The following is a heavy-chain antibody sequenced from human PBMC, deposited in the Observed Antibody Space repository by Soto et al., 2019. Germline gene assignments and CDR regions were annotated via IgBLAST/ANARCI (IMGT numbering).Heavy chain of an antibody. J-gene: IGHJ4*02. CDR3: ASGGSGWAPGSLDY. D-gene: IGHD6-19*01. CDR1: GGSISSYY. Sequence: QVQLQESGPGLVKPSETLSLTCTVSGGSISSYYWSWIRQPPGKGLEWIGYIYYSGSTNYNPSLKSRVTISVDTSKNQFSLKLMSVTAADTAVYYCASGGSGWAPGSLDYWGQGTLVTVSS. V-gene: IGHV4-59*01. CDR2: IYYSGST.